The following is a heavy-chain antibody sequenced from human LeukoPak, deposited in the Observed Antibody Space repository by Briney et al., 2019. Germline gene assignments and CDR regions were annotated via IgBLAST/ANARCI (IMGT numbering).Heavy chain of an antibody. CDR1: GFTFSTSA. V-gene: IGHV3-23*01. CDR3: AKDLNWGGR. CDR2: ISGSGAT. J-gene: IGHJ4*02. D-gene: IGHD7-27*01. Sequence: PGGSLRLSCAASGFTFSTSAMTWVRQAPGKGLEWVSGISGSGATDYADSVKGRFTISRDNSKNTLYLQINSLRAEDTAVYYYAKDLNWGGRWGQGTLVTVSS.